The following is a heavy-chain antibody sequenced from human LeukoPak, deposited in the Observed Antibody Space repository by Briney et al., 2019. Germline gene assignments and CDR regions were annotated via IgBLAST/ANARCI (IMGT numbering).Heavy chain of an antibody. Sequence: ASVKVSCKASGYTFTGYFMHWVRQAPGQGLEWMGWISAYNGNTNYAQKLQGRVTMTTDTSTNTAYMELRSLRSDDTAVYYCARDTETYYYDSSGYYYAFDIWGQGTMVTVSS. D-gene: IGHD3-22*01. V-gene: IGHV1-18*04. CDR1: GYTFTGYF. J-gene: IGHJ3*02. CDR2: ISAYNGNT. CDR3: ARDTETYYYDSSGYYYAFDI.